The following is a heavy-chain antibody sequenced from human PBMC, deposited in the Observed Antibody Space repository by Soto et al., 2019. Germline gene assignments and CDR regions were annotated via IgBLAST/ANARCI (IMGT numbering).Heavy chain of an antibody. D-gene: IGHD3-16*01. CDR2: IIPIFGTA. CDR1: GGTFSSYA. CDR3: ARNGRGGISGYFDY. V-gene: IGHV1-69*01. Sequence: QVQLVQSGAEVKKPGSSVKVSCKASGGTFSSYAISWVRQAPGQGLEWMGGIIPIFGTANYAQKFQGRVTITADESTSTAYMELSSRRSEDAAVYYCARNGRGGISGYFDYWGQGTLVTVSS. J-gene: IGHJ4*02.